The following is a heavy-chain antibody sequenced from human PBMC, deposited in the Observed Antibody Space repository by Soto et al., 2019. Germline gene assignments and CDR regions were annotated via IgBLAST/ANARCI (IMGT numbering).Heavy chain of an antibody. D-gene: IGHD3-22*01. Sequence: LGESLKISCRTSGYRFTSYWIAWVRQMPGKGLEWMGIIFPSDSDTRYSPSFQGQVTISADRSTSTVFLQWASLKASDTAAYFCARKDKSGYFNWFDPWGQGTLVTVSS. V-gene: IGHV5-51*01. CDR1: GYRFTSYW. CDR3: ARKDKSGYFNWFDP. J-gene: IGHJ5*02. CDR2: IFPSDSDT.